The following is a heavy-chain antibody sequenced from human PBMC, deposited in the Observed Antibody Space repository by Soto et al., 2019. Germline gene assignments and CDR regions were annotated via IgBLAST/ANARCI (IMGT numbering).Heavy chain of an antibody. CDR2: IYYSGST. CDR3: ARRYDFWSGYLYYYYMDV. Sequence: QVQLQESGPGLVKPSETLSLTCTVSGGSISSYYWSWIRQPPGKGLEWIGYIYYSGSTNYNPSLKRRVNISVDTSKNQFSLKLSSVTAADTAVYYCARRYDFWSGYLYYYYMDVWGKGTTVTVSS. J-gene: IGHJ6*03. CDR1: GGSISSYY. D-gene: IGHD3-3*01. V-gene: IGHV4-59*08.